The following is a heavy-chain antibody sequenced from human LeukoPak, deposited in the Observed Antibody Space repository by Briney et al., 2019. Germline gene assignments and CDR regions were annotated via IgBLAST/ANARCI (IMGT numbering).Heavy chain of an antibody. J-gene: IGHJ4*02. Sequence: SETLSLTCTVSGGSIGSYYWSWIRQPAGKGLEWIGHIHSSTSKNYNPSIKSRVTMSLDTSKNQFSLKVDSVTAADTAIYYCAREAVDYGSGSLDYWGQGTLVAVSS. D-gene: IGHD3-10*01. V-gene: IGHV4-4*07. CDR1: GGSIGSYY. CDR2: IHSSTSK. CDR3: AREAVDYGSGSLDY.